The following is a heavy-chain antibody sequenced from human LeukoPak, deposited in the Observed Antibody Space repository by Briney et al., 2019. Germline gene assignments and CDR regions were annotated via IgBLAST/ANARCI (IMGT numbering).Heavy chain of an antibody. V-gene: IGHV3-64D*09. Sequence: GGSLRLSCSASGFTFSSYAMHWVRQAPGKGLEYVSDISSSGGTTYYADSVKGRFTISRDNSKNTLYLQMSSLRAEDTAVYYCVKDDAYFCDRSAPRIDWGQGTLVTVSS. J-gene: IGHJ4*02. CDR1: GFTFSSYA. CDR2: ISSSGGTT. D-gene: IGHD3-22*01. CDR3: VKDDAYFCDRSAPRID.